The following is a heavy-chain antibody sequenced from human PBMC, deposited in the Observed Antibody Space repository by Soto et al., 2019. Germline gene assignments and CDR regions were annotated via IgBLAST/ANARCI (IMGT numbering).Heavy chain of an antibody. D-gene: IGHD3-10*01. Sequence: SETLSLTCTVSGGSISSYYWSWIRQPPGKGLEWIGEINHSGSTNYNPSLKSRVTISVDTSKNQFSLKLSSVTAADTAVYYCARGVVKRSRGVIWTKGWFDPWGQGTLVTVS. CDR2: INHSGST. J-gene: IGHJ5*02. CDR1: GGSISSYY. CDR3: ARGVVKRSRGVIWTKGWFDP. V-gene: IGHV4-34*01.